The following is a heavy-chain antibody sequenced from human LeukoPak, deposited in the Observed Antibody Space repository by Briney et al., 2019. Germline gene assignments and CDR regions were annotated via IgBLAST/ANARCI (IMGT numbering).Heavy chain of an antibody. CDR3: AKDRGYTGYDSGGIEF. CDR1: GFTFRNYA. J-gene: IGHJ4*02. D-gene: IGHD5-12*01. Sequence: SGGSLRLSCAASGFTFRNYAMNWVRQSPGKGLEWVASISYGDGTAFYAGSVKGRFIVSRDNSRSTLYLQMASLRAEDTAIYDCAKDRGYTGYDSGGIEFWGQGTLVTVSS. CDR2: ISYGDGTA. V-gene: IGHV3-23*01.